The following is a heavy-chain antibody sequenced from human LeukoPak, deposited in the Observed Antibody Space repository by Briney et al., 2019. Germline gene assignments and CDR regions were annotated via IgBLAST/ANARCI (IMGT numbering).Heavy chain of an antibody. V-gene: IGHV3-53*01. J-gene: IGHJ4*02. CDR3: ASGLPPGIIDY. D-gene: IGHD1-14*01. Sequence: GGSLRLSCAASGFTVSSNYMTWVRQAPRKGLEWVSVIYSGGSTYYADSVKGRFTISRDNSKNTLYLQMNSLRAEDTAVYYCASGLPPGIIDYWGQGTLVTVSS. CDR1: GFTVSSNY. CDR2: IYSGGST.